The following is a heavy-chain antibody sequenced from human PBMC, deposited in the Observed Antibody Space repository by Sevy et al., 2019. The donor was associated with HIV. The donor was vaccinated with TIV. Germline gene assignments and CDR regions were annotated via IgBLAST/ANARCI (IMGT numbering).Heavy chain of an antibody. Sequence: GGSLRLSCAASGFTFSRYGMHWVRQAPGRGLEWVAVIWHDGSNKYYADSVKGRFTVSRDNRKNTVYLQVNSLRAEDTAVYYCARDDWLREPSIDYWGQGTLVTVSS. CDR2: IWHDGSNK. D-gene: IGHD5-12*01. CDR3: ARDDWLREPSIDY. CDR1: GFTFSRYG. J-gene: IGHJ4*02. V-gene: IGHV3-33*08.